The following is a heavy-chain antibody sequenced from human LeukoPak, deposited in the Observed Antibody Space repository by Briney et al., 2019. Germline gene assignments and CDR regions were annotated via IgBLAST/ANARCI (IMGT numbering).Heavy chain of an antibody. Sequence: GASVKVSCKASGYTFTSYDLNWVRQAAGQGLEWMGWMNPNTGDTGYPQKFQGRVTFTRDTSITTAYMELSSLTSEDTAIYYCARSLHLHEFGDAWGTTGAADQWGQGTLVTVSS. J-gene: IGHJ4*02. CDR2: MNPNTGDT. CDR3: ARSLHLHEFGDAWGTTGAADQ. CDR1: GYTFTSYD. V-gene: IGHV1-8*01. D-gene: IGHD3-16*01.